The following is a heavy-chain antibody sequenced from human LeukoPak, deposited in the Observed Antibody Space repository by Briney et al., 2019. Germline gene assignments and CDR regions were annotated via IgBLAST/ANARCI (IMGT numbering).Heavy chain of an antibody. J-gene: IGHJ4*02. D-gene: IGHD6-13*01. V-gene: IGHV3-23*01. Sequence: GGSLRLSCAASGFTFSSYAISWVRQAPGKGLEWVSAISGSGGSTYYADSVKGRLTISRDNSKNTLYLKMNSLRAEDTAVYYCAPPSWSTLFDYWGQGTLVTVSS. CDR2: ISGSGGST. CDR3: APPSWSTLFDY. CDR1: GFTFSSYA.